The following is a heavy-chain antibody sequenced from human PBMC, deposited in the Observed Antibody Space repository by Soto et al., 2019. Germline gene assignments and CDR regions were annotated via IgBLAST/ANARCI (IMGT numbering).Heavy chain of an antibody. CDR3: ARDPGYFYGMDV. CDR2: TYYRSRWYH. J-gene: IGHJ6*02. V-gene: IGHV6-1*01. CDR1: GDSVSSTTSA. Sequence: QVQLLQSGPGLVKPSQTLSLTCAISGDSVSSTTSAWNWIRQSPSRGLEWLGRTYYRSRWYHDYAVSVRSRVIINPGTPHNQCSLHLNSVTPEDTAVYYCARDPGYFYGMDVWGQATTVTVSS.